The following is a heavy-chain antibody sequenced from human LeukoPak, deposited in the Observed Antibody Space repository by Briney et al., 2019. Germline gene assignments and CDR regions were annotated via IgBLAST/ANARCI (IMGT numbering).Heavy chain of an antibody. J-gene: IGHJ3*02. CDR2: ISAYNGNT. CDR3: ARTAGRELLTQDAFDI. V-gene: IGHV1-18*01. CDR1: GYTFTSYG. Sequence: ASVKVSCKASGYTFTSYGISWVRQAPGQGLEWMGWISAYNGNTNYAQKLQDRVTMTTDTSTSTAYMELRSLRSEDTAVYYCARTAGRELLTQDAFDIWGQGTMVTVSS. D-gene: IGHD1-26*01.